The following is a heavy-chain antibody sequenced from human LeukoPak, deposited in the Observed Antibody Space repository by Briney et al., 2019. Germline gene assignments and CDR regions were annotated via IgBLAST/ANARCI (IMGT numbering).Heavy chain of an antibody. Sequence: GGSLRLSCAASGFTFSSYEMNWVRQAPGEGLEWVSYISSSGGTIYYADSVKGRFMISRDNAKNSLYLQMNSLRAEDTAVYNCVRLSRVEAVRGVPDYWGQGTLVTVSS. D-gene: IGHD3-10*01. J-gene: IGHJ4*02. CDR1: GFTFSSYE. CDR3: VRLSRVEAVRGVPDY. V-gene: IGHV3-48*03. CDR2: ISSSGGTI.